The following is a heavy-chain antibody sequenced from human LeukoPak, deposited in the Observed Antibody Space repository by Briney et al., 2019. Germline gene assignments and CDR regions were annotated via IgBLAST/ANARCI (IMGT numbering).Heavy chain of an antibody. CDR2: LNHSGST. V-gene: IGHV4-34*01. CDR1: GGPFSGYY. Sequence: PSEPLSLLCAVYGGPFSGYYWSWFRQPPGKGQEWLGKLNHSGSTNYNPFLKSRVTISVYTSKSQFSLKLRSVTAADTAVYYCARVVSRYCSGGICYPYYFDYWGQGTLVTVSS. CDR3: ARVVSRYCSGGICYPYYFDY. D-gene: IGHD2-15*01. J-gene: IGHJ4*02.